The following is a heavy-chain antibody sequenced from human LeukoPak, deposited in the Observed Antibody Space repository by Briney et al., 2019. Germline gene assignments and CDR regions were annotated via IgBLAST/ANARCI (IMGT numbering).Heavy chain of an antibody. V-gene: IGHV3-66*01. J-gene: IGHJ6*02. CDR3: AGTDYGDYSTGYYGMDV. CDR1: GFTVSSNY. Sequence: GGSLRLSCAASGFTVSSNYMSWVRQAPGKGLEWVSVIYSGGSTYYADSVKGRFTISRDNSKNTLYLQMNSLRAEDTAVYYCAGTDYGDYSTGYYGMDVWGQGTTVTASS. D-gene: IGHD4-17*01. CDR2: IYSGGST.